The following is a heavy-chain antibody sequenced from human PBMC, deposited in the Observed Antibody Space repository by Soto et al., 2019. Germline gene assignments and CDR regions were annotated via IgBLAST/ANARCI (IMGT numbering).Heavy chain of an antibody. CDR3: ARSEMTYNWND. CDR2: ISGSGEMT. D-gene: IGHD1-20*01. Sequence: GGSLILSCAASGFTFRGDAMSWVRQAPGKGLEWVSSISGSGEMTHYADSVKGRFTISRDNAKNTLYLQMESLRAEDTALYYCARSEMTYNWNDWGQGALVTVSS. CDR1: GFTFRGDA. J-gene: IGHJ4*02. V-gene: IGHV3-23*01.